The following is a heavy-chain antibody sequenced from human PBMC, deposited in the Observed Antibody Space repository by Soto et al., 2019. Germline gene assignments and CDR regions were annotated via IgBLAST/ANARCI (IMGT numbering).Heavy chain of an antibody. Sequence: SETLSLTCAVSGYSISSGYYWGWIRQPPGKGLEWIGSIYHSGSTYYNPSLKSRVTISVDTSKNQFSLKLSSVTAADTSVYYCAREGTAMGGLYYYYCMDVWGQGTTVTVSS. CDR2: IYHSGST. D-gene: IGHD2-21*02. V-gene: IGHV4-38-2*02. CDR3: AREGTAMGGLYYYYCMDV. CDR1: GYSISSGYY. J-gene: IGHJ6*02.